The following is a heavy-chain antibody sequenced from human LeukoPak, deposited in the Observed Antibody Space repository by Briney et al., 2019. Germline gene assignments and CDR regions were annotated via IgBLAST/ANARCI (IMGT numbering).Heavy chain of an antibody. V-gene: IGHV4-39*01. CDR1: GYYISSNRYS. J-gene: IGHJ5*02. CDR3: ARRRLLFNWFDP. CDR2: FDQSGST. Sequence: PTETLSLTCTVHGYYISSNRYSSGWIRQPPGKGPEWIGSFDQSGSTYYNPSLKSRVTISVDTSKNQFSLKLSSVTAADTAVYYCARRRLLFNWFDPWGQGTLVTVSS.